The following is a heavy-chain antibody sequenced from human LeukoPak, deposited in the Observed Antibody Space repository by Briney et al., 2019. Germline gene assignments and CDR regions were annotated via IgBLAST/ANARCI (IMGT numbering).Heavy chain of an antibody. Sequence: SETLSLTCSVSGGSISGYYWSWIRQAPGKGLEWIGYIYYSGSTNYNPSLKSRVTISVDTSKNQFSLKLSSVTAADTAVYYCARFPTTVTTGDWYFDLWGRGTLVTVSS. J-gene: IGHJ2*01. D-gene: IGHD4-17*01. CDR2: IYYSGST. CDR3: ARFPTTVTTGDWYFDL. V-gene: IGHV4-59*01. CDR1: GGSISGYY.